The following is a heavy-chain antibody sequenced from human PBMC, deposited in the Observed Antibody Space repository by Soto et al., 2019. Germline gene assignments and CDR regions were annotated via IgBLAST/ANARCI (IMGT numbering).Heavy chain of an antibody. CDR2: IYYSGST. J-gene: IGHJ4*02. CDR3: ARRRPNYFDY. Sequence: SETLSLTCTVSGGSISSYYWSWIRQPPGKGLEWIGYIYYSGSTNYNPSLKSRVPISVDTSKNQFSLKLSSVTAADTAVYYCARRRPNYFDYWGQGTLVTVSS. CDR1: GGSISSYY. V-gene: IGHV4-59*08.